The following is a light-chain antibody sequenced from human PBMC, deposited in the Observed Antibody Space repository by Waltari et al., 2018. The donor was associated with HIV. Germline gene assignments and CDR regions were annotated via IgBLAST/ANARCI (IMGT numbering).Light chain of an antibody. CDR3: QHYGSSPLT. V-gene: IGKV3-20*01. Sequence: EIVLTQSPGTLSLSPGERATLSCRARQGVGSNYLAWYQQKPGQAPRLLIYGASSRAPGVPDTFSGSGSGTDFTLTISRLELEDFAVYYCQHYGSSPLTFGGGTKVEIK. CDR2: GAS. J-gene: IGKJ4*01. CDR1: QGVGSNY.